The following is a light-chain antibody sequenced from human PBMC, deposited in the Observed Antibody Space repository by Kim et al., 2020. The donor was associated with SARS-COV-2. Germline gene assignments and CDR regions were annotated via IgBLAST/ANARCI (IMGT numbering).Light chain of an antibody. V-gene: IGLV6-57*03. CDR2: EDN. CDR3: QSYDSSNLLVV. CDR1: SVSIASNA. Sequence: VPIPGTRSSVSIASNAVQLYQQRPGSAPTTVIYEDNQRPSVVPVRFSGSIDSSSNSASLTISGLKTEDEADYYCQSYDSSNLLVVFGGGTQLTVL. J-gene: IGLJ2*01.